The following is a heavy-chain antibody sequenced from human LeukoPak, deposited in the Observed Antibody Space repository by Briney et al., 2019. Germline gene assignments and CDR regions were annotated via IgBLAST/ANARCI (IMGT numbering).Heavy chain of an antibody. CDR1: GFTFDDYA. CDR2: ISWNSGSI. CDR3: AKDVGRDGYNFEVDY. Sequence: GRSLGLSCAASGFTFDDYAMHWVRRAPGKGLEWVSGISWNSGSIGYADSVKGRFTISRDNAKNSLYLQMNSLRAEDTALYYCAKDVGRDGYNFEVDYWGQGTLVTVSS. V-gene: IGHV3-9*01. D-gene: IGHD5-24*01. J-gene: IGHJ4*02.